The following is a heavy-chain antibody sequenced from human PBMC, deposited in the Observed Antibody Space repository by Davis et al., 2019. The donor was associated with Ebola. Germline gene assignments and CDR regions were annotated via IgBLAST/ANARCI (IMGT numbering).Heavy chain of an antibody. CDR3: ARDGKPGYFIEY. CDR2: INPHNGNT. V-gene: IGHV1-18*04. J-gene: IGHJ4*02. D-gene: IGHD4-23*01. CDR1: GYTFTNYG. Sequence: AASVKVSCKASGYTFTNYGITWVRQAPGQGLEWMGWINPHNGNTNYAQKLQGRVTMTTDTSTSTAYMELRSLRSDNTAVYYCARDGKPGYFIEYWGQGTLVTVSS.